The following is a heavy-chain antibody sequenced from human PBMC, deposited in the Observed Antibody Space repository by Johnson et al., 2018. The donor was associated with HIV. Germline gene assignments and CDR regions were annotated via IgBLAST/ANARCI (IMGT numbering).Heavy chain of an antibody. J-gene: IGHJ3*02. V-gene: IGHV3-73*01. CDR2: IRSKANSYAT. CDR3: ARSPPDYYDSRGAFDI. Sequence: VQLVESGGGLVQPGGSLKLSCAASGFTFSGSAMHWVRQASGKGLEWVGRIRSKANSYATAYAASVKGRFTISRDNAKNTLYLQMNSLRAEDTAVYYCARSPPDYYDSRGAFDIWGRGTMVTVSS. CDR1: GFTFSGSA. D-gene: IGHD3-22*01.